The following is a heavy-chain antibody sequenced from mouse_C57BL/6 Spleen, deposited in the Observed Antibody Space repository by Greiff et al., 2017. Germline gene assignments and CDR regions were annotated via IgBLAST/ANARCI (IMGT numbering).Heavy chain of an antibody. CDR3: ARFHYYGSIYNYAMDY. Sequence: VQLQQPGAELVKPGASVKMSCKASGYTFTSYWITWVKQRPGQGLEWIGDIYPGSGSTNYNEKFKSTATLTVDTYSSTAYMQISSLTSDDSAVYFGARFHYYGSIYNYAMDYWGQGTSVTVSS. J-gene: IGHJ4*01. V-gene: IGHV1-55*01. CDR2: IYPGSGST. CDR1: GYTFTSYW. D-gene: IGHD1-1*01.